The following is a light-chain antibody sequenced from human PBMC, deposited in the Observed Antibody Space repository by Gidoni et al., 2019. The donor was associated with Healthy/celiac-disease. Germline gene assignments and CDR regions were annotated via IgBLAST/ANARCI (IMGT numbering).Light chain of an antibody. V-gene: IGKV3-15*01. CDR1: QSVSSN. J-gene: IGKJ5*01. CDR2: GAS. CDR3: QQYNNWPPGIT. Sequence: ETVMTQSPATLFVSPGERATLYCRASQSVSSNLAWYQQKPGQAPRLLIYGASTRATGIPARFRGSGSGTEFTLTISSLQSEDFAVYYCQQYNNWPPGITFGHXTRLEIK.